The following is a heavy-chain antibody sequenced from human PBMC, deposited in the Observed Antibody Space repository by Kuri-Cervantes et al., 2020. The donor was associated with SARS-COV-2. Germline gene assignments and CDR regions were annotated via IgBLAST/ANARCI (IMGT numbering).Heavy chain of an antibody. CDR3: AREEIALFGVVTSTFDY. CDR1: GFTFSSYW. V-gene: IGHV3-7*01. Sequence: LSLTCAASGFTFSSYWMSWVRQAPGKGLEWVANIKQDGSEKYYVDSVKGRFTISRDNAKNSLYLQMNSLRAEDTAVYYCAREEIALFGVVTSTFDYWGQGTLVTVSS. J-gene: IGHJ4*02. D-gene: IGHD3-3*01. CDR2: IKQDGSEK.